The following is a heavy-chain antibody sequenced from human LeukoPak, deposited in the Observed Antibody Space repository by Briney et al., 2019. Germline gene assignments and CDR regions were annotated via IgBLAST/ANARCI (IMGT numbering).Heavy chain of an antibody. CDR2: IGAYNGNT. CDR3: ARDGSRYYDILTGHPTIDY. J-gene: IGHJ4*02. CDR1: GGTFSSYA. Sequence: GASVKVSCKASGGTFSSYAISWVRQAPGQALEWMGWIGAYNGNTNYAQKLQGRVTMTTDTSTSTAYMELRSLRSDDTAVYYCARDGSRYYDILTGHPTIDYWGQGTLVTVSS. V-gene: IGHV1-18*01. D-gene: IGHD3-9*01.